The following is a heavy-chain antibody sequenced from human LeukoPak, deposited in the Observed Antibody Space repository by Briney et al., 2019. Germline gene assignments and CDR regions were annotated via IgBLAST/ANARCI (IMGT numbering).Heavy chain of an antibody. CDR3: ARDHLREGATGASEI. CDR1: RFTFSNYW. CDR2: IKQDGGEK. V-gene: IGHV3-7*05. Sequence: GGSLRLSCAASRFTFSNYWMSWVRQAPGKGLEWVANIKQDGGEKNYVDSVKGRFTISRDNAENSLYLQMNSLRVEDTAVYYCARDHLREGATGASEIWGQGTMVTVSS. J-gene: IGHJ3*02. D-gene: IGHD1-26*01.